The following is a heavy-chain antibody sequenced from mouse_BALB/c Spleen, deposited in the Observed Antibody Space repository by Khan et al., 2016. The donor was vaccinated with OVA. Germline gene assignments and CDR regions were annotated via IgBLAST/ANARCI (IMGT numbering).Heavy chain of an antibody. V-gene: IGHV5-6*01. J-gene: IGHJ3*01. CDR3: LSQLTGSFAY. CDR2: ISSGADYT. Sequence: EVELVESGGDLVKPGGSLNLSCAASGFTFSSYSMSWVRQTPDKRLEWVATISSGADYTYYPDSVKGRLTISRDHAKNTLYLQMSSLKSEDTAMYYWLSQLTGSFAYWGQGTLVTVSA. CDR1: GFTFSSYS.